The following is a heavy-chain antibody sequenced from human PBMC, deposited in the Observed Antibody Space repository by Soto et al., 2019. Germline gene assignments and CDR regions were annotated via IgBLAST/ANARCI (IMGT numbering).Heavy chain of an antibody. Sequence: GGSLRLSCAASGFTFSSYAMHWVRQAPGKGLEWVAVISYDGSNKYYADSVKGRFTISRDNDKSSIYLQMNSLRADDTAVYYCANIHYGSLDYWGQGTLVTVSS. CDR3: ANIHYGSLDY. J-gene: IGHJ4*02. CDR1: GFTFSSYA. V-gene: IGHV3-30-3*01. CDR2: ISYDGSNK. D-gene: IGHD4-17*01.